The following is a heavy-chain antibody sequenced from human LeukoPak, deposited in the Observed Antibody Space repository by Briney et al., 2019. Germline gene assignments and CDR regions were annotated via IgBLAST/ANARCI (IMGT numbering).Heavy chain of an antibody. D-gene: IGHD3-22*01. CDR2: INPSGGST. V-gene: IGHV1-46*01. CDR3: ARALDSSGYHSLTFDI. CDR1: GYTFTSYY. Sequence: AASVNVSCKASGYTFTSYYMHWVRQAPGQGLEWMGIINPSGGSTSYAQKFQGRVTMTRDTSTSTVYMELSSLRSEDTAVYYCARALDSSGYHSLTFDIWAKGQWSPSLQ. J-gene: IGHJ3*02.